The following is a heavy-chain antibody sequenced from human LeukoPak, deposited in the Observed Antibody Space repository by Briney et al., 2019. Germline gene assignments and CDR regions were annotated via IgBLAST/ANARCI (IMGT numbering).Heavy chain of an antibody. CDR1: RFAFSTYW. J-gene: IGHJ6*02. CDR3: ARDSPGSSRFYHYYGLDV. D-gene: IGHD6-6*01. V-gene: IGHV3-7*05. Sequence: GGSLRLSCAASRFAFSTYWMSWGRQAPGKGLEWVANIKEDGSEKYYVDSVKGRFTIYRDNAKNSLYLQMNRLRAEDTAVYYCARDSPGSSRFYHYYGLDVWGQGTTVTVSS. CDR2: IKEDGSEK.